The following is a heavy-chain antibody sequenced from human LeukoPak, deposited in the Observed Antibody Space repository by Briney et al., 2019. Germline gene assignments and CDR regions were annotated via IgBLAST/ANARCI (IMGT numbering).Heavy chain of an antibody. CDR2: IYYSGTT. Sequence: KPSETLSLTCSVSGGSISGYYWSWIRQPPGRGLEWIGDIYYSGTTNYNPSLKSRVTIPVDTSKNQFSLKLSSVTAADTAVYYCATSEGYYYDRLDYWGQGTLVTVSS. V-gene: IGHV4-59*08. J-gene: IGHJ4*02. CDR1: GGSISGYY. CDR3: ATSEGYYYDRLDY. D-gene: IGHD3-22*01.